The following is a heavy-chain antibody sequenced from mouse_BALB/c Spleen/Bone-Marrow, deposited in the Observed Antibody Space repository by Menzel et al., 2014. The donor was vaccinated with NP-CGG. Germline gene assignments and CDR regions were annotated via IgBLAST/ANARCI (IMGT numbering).Heavy chain of an antibody. CDR3: TRSYGSSYESSFDY. CDR2: IYPSDSYT. D-gene: IGHD1-1*01. V-gene: IGHV1-69*02. Sequence: QVQLQESGAELVRPGASVKLSCKASGYTFTSYWINWVKQRPGQGLEWIGNIYPSDSYTNYNQKFKDKATLTVDNSSSTAYMQLSSPTSEDSAVYYCTRSYGSSYESSFDYWGQGTTLTVSS. CDR1: GYTFTSYW. J-gene: IGHJ2*01.